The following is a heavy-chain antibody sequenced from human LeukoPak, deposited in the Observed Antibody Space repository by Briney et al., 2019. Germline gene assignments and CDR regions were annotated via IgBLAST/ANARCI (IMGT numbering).Heavy chain of an antibody. J-gene: IGHJ6*03. CDR1: GYTFTSYG. Sequence: ASVKVSCKASGYTFTSYGISWVRQAPGQGLEWMGWISAYNGNTNYAQKLQGRVTMTTDTSTSTAYMELRSLRPDDTAVYYCARDSGSGSYYPAYYYYMDVWGKGTTVTVSS. CDR3: ARDSGSGSYYPAYYYYMDV. V-gene: IGHV1-18*01. D-gene: IGHD3-10*01. CDR2: ISAYNGNT.